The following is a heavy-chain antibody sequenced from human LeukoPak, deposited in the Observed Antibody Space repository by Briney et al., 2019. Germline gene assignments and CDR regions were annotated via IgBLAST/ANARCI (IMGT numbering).Heavy chain of an antibody. Sequence: SETLSLTCIVSGGSISSTTYYWGWIRQPPGKRLEWIGSIYYSGNTYYNPSLKSRVTISIDTSKNQFSLKLSSVTAADTAVYYCARDRHYGSGLFDYWGQGTLVTVSS. J-gene: IGHJ4*02. CDR2: IYYSGNT. CDR1: GGSISSTTYY. V-gene: IGHV4-39*07. D-gene: IGHD3-10*01. CDR3: ARDRHYGSGLFDY.